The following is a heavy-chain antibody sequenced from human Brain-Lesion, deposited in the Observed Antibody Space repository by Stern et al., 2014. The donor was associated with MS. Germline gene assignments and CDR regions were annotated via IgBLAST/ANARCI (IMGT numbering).Heavy chain of an antibody. CDR3: ASGYRIFDY. CDR1: GGSISSGSDY. D-gene: IGHD5-18*01. CDR2: IHPSGSA. V-gene: IGHV4-61*02. Sequence: QLQLQESGPGLVKPSQTLSLTCNVSGGSISSGSDYWSWLRQPVGKGLQWIGRIHPSGSAYYTPSLKSRVTISTDTSKNQFSLELTSATAADTAIYYCASGYRIFDYWGQGILVTVS. J-gene: IGHJ4*02.